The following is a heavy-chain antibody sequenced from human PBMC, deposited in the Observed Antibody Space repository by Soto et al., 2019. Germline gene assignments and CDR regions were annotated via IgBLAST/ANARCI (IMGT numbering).Heavy chain of an antibody. CDR3: ARHAWELLYEGPLDY. Sequence: SETLSLTCTVSGGSISSYYWSWIRQPPGKGLEWIGYIYYSGSTNYNPSLKSRVTISVDTSKNQFSLKLSSVTAADTAVYYCARHAWELLYEGPLDYWGQGTLVTVSS. V-gene: IGHV4-59*08. CDR2: IYYSGST. D-gene: IGHD1-26*01. CDR1: GGSISSYY. J-gene: IGHJ4*02.